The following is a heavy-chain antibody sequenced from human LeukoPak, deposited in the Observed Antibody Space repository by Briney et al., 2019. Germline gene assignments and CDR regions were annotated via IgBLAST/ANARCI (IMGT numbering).Heavy chain of an antibody. CDR2: VSGSGGST. D-gene: IGHD3-16*01. Sequence: GGSLRLSCAASGFTFSSYAMTWVRQAPGKGLEWVSGVSGSGGSTYYADSVKGRFTISRDKSMNTVFLQMNSLRAADTAVYYWAKDLGIGAWGQGTLVTVSS. CDR3: AKDLGIGA. CDR1: GFTFSSYA. V-gene: IGHV3-23*01. J-gene: IGHJ5*02.